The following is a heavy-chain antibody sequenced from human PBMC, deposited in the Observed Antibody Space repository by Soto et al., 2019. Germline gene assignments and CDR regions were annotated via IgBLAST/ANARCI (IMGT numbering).Heavy chain of an antibody. CDR3: AKSLSPGSATTSYYGMDV. Sequence: QVHLVQSGAVVEKPGSSVKVSCKTSGGSFTNFIVTWVRQAPGQGLEWLGRIIPVLDVKYYAQKFQDRVTITADKSTNTPYMEVSSLRSEDTAVYFCAKSLSPGSATTSYYGMDVWGLGTTITVSS. D-gene: IGHD1-26*01. CDR2: IIPVLDVK. V-gene: IGHV1-69*02. CDR1: GGSFTNFI. J-gene: IGHJ6*02.